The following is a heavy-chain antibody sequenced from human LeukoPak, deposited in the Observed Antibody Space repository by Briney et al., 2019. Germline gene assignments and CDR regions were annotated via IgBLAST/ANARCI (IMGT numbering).Heavy chain of an antibody. J-gene: IGHJ4*02. CDR2: INPSGGDT. V-gene: IGHV1-46*01. CDR3: ARSYYDSSGYYSFDY. CDR1: GYTFTSYY. D-gene: IGHD3-22*01. Sequence: ASVKVSCKASGYTFTSYYIHWVRQAPGQGLEWLGIINPSGGDTSYAQKFQGRVSITRDTSASTAYMELTSLRSEDTAVYYCARSYYDSSGYYSFDYWGQGTLVTVSS.